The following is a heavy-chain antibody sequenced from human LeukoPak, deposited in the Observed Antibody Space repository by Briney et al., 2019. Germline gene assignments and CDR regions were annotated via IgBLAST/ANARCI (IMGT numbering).Heavy chain of an antibody. Sequence: SETLSLTCAVYGGSFSGYYWSWIRQRPKKGLEWIGEINHSGSTNYNPSLKSRVTISVDTSKNQFSLKVRSVTAADTAVYYCARGHVGSYAYYYYYGMDVWGQGTTVTVSS. V-gene: IGHV4-34*01. CDR3: ARGHVGSYAYYYYYGMDV. J-gene: IGHJ6*02. CDR2: INHSGST. D-gene: IGHD2-8*01. CDR1: GGSFSGYY.